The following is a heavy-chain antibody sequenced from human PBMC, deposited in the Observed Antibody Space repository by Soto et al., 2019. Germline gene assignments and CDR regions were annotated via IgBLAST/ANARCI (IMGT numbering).Heavy chain of an antibody. CDR3: ASPSGESYSSSLTNAFDI. J-gene: IGHJ3*02. Sequence: GGSLRLSCAASGFTFSSYGMHWVRQAPGKGLEWVAVISYDGSNKYYADSVKGRFTISRDNSKNTLYLQMNSLRAEDTAVYYCASPSGESYSSSLTNAFDIWGQGTMVTVSS. CDR2: ISYDGSNK. V-gene: IGHV3-30*03. CDR1: GFTFSSYG. D-gene: IGHD6-13*01.